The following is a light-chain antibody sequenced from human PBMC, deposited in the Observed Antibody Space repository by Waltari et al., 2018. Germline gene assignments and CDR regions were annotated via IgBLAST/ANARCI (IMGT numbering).Light chain of an antibody. CDR2: DDS. J-gene: IGLJ2*01. Sequence: SYVLTQPPSVSVAPGQTARITCGGNHIGSKSVHWYQQKPGEAPVLVVYDDSDRPAGIPERFSGSNTGNTATLTISGVEGGDEADYYCQVWDRSSDFRVFGGGTKLTV. CDR3: QVWDRSSDFRV. V-gene: IGLV3-21*02. CDR1: HIGSKS.